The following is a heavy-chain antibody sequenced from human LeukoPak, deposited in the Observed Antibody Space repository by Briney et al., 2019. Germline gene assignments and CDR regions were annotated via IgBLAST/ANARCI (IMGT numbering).Heavy chain of an antibody. CDR3: AGSGGYDLTAPTFDY. CDR2: ISYDGSNK. D-gene: IGHD5-12*01. CDR1: GFTFSSYA. J-gene: IGHJ4*02. Sequence: GGSLRLSCAASGFTFSSYAMHWARQAPGKGLEWGAVISYDGSNKYYADSVEGRFTISRENSKNTVYLKMNSLRAEDTAVYYCAGSGGYDLTAPTFDYWGQGTLVTVSS. V-gene: IGHV3-30-3*01.